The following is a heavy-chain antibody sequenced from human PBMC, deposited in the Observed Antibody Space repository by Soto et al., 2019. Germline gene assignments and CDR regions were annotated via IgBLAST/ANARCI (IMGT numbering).Heavy chain of an antibody. J-gene: IGHJ2*01. CDR3: AREGVPYYWYLDL. CDR1: GYTFTNYG. V-gene: IGHV1-18*01. CDR2: ISAYNGNT. Sequence: QVQLVQSGAEVKKPGASVKVSCKAAGYTFTNYGISWVRQAPGQGLEWVGWISAYNGNTNYAQKLQGRVTMTIDTSTSTAYMELRSLRSEDTAVYYCAREGVPYYWYLDLWGRGTLVTVSS.